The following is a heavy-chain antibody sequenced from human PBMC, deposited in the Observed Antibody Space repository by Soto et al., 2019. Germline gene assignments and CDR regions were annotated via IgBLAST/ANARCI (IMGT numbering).Heavy chain of an antibody. Sequence: EVQLVESGGGLVKPGGSLRLSCAASGFTLSSYSMNWVRQAPGKGLEWVSYISSSSSYIYYADSVKGRFTISRDNAKNSLYLQMNSLRAGDTAVYYCARERGGYSSGPFDYWGQGTLVTVSS. V-gene: IGHV3-21*01. CDR2: ISSSSSYI. CDR3: ARERGGYSSGPFDY. CDR1: GFTLSSYS. J-gene: IGHJ4*02. D-gene: IGHD6-19*01.